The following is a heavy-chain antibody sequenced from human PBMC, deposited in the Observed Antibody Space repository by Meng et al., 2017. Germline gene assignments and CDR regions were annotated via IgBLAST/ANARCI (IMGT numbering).Heavy chain of an antibody. D-gene: IGHD3-22*01. CDR1: GFSLSTSGVG. V-gene: IGHV2-5*02. CDR3: AHSLKIRNYYDSSATFQH. Sequence: SGPTLVKPTQTLTLTCTFSGFSLSTSGVGVGWIRQPPGKALEWLALIYWDDDKRYSPSLKSRLTITKDTSKNQVVLTMTNMDPVDTPTYYCAHSLKIRNYYDSSATFQHWGQGTLVTVSS. J-gene: IGHJ1*01. CDR2: IYWDDDK.